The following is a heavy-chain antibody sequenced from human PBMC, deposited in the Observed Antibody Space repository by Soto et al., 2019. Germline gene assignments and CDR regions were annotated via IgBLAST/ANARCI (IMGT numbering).Heavy chain of an antibody. CDR3: AREVQVHTPAFVC. CDR2: ISPMFGAA. J-gene: IGHJ4*02. Sequence: QVQLVQSGAEMKKPGSSVKVSCQSSGGTFNTYAMNWVRQAPGQGPEWMGDISPMFGAANYAPKFQGRVTLTADESTGTSYMQLSSLTSEDTALYICAREVQVHTPAFVCWGQGTLDTVSS. CDR1: GGTFNTYA. D-gene: IGHD3-10*01. V-gene: IGHV1-69*19.